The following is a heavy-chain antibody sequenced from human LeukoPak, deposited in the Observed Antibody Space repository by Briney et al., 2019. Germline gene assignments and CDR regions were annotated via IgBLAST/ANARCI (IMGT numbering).Heavy chain of an antibody. CDR2: IYTSGST. J-gene: IGHJ4*02. V-gene: IGHV4-61*02. CDR3: ARETSGSHDY. D-gene: IGHD5-12*01. CDR1: GGSISSGSYY. Sequence: SQTLSLTCTVSGGSISSGSYYWSWIRQPAGKGLEWIGRIYTSGSTNYNPSLKSRVTISVDTSKNQFSLKLSSVTAADTAVYYCARETSGSHDYWGQGTLVTVSS.